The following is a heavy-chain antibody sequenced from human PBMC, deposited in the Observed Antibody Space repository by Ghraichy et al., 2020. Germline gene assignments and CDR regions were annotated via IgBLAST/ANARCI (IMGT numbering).Heavy chain of an antibody. D-gene: IGHD5-18*01. CDR3: ARGGPDTAINHDLDY. Sequence: SEPLSLTCAVYGGSFSGYYWSWIRQPPGKGLEWIGEINHSGSTNYNPSLKSRVTISVDTSKNQFSLKLSSVTAADTAVYYCARGGPDTAINHDLDYWGQGTLVTVSS. V-gene: IGHV4-34*01. CDR2: INHSGST. J-gene: IGHJ4*02. CDR1: GGSFSGYY.